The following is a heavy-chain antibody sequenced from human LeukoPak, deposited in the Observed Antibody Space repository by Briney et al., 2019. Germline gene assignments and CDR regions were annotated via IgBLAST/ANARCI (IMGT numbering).Heavy chain of an antibody. J-gene: IGHJ4*02. CDR3: ARLRSCSSTSCYGGGFDY. Sequence: KPSDTLSFTCTVSVGSISSSSYCGRWIRQPPEKGLASIGRSCYSRSSYYTPSLKSQFTITVDTTKNHFYLNLSAVTATDVPVYCCARLRSCSSTSCYGGGFDYWGQGTLVTVSS. V-gene: IGHV4-39*01. CDR1: VGSISSSSYC. D-gene: IGHD2-2*01. CDR2: SCYSRSS.